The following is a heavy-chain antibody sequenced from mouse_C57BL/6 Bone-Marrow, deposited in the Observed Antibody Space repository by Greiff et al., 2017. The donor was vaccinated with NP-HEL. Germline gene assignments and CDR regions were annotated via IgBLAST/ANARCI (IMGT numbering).Heavy chain of an antibody. CDR2: IYPGDGDT. CDR1: GYAFSSYW. Sequence: QVQLQQSGAELVKPGASVKISCKASGYAFSSYWMNWVKQRPGKGLEWIGQIYPGDGDTNYNGKFKGKATLTADKSSSTAYMQLSSLTSDDSAVYYCARSIYYFNLYYWGQGTTLTVSS. CDR3: ARSIYYFNLYY. D-gene: IGHD2-1*01. J-gene: IGHJ2*01. V-gene: IGHV1-80*01.